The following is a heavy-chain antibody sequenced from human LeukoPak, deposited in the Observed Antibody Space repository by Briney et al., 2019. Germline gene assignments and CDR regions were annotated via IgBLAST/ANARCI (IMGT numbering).Heavy chain of an antibody. CDR3: AKAENSMSYSAFDY. V-gene: IGHV3-23*01. J-gene: IGHJ4*02. D-gene: IGHD1-26*01. Sequence: GGSLRLSCAASGFTFRRYAMSWVRQAPGKGLEWVSAISSSGGSTYYADSVKGRFTISRDNSKNTLYLQMNSLRAEDTAVYYCAKAENSMSYSAFDYWGQGTLVTVSS. CDR1: GFTFRRYA. CDR2: ISSSGGST.